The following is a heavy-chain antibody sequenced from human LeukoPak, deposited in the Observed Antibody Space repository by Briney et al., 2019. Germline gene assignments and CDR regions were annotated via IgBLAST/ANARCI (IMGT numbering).Heavy chain of an antibody. Sequence: SETLSLTCAVSGGSISSGGYSWSWIRQPPGKGLEWIGYIYHSGSTYYNPSLKSRVTISVDRSKNQFSLKLSSVTAAGTAVYYCARTMVRGVIIRRGGAFDIWGQGTMVTVSS. V-gene: IGHV4-30-2*01. CDR3: ARTMVRGVIIRRGGAFDI. D-gene: IGHD3-10*01. CDR2: IYHSGST. CDR1: GGSISSGGYS. J-gene: IGHJ3*02.